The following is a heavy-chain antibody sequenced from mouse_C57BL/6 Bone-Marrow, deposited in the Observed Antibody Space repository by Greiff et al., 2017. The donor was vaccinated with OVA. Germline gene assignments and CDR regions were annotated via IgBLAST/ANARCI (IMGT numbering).Heavy chain of an antibody. J-gene: IGHJ4*01. D-gene: IGHD2-5*01. Sequence: QVQLLQPGAELVKPGASVKLSCTASGYTFTSYWLTWVQQTPGKGLEWIGDIYPGSGCTNYNETVKSKATLTVDNSSSTAYMQLISLTSVDSAVYYIANGPYSNSYYYAMDYWGQGTSVTVSS. V-gene: IGHV1-55*01. CDR2: IYPGSGCT. CDR3: ANGPYSNSYYYAMDY. CDR1: GYTFTSYW.